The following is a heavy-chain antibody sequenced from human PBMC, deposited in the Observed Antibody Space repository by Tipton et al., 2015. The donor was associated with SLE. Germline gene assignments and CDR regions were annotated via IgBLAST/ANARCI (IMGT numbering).Heavy chain of an antibody. CDR2: IYHSESP. J-gene: IGHJ4*02. D-gene: IGHD2-2*01. CDR3: ARSSRYCSSTSCSYFDY. V-gene: IGHV4-4*02. CDR1: GGSIISSSW. Sequence: TLSLTCAVSGGSIISSSWWSWVRQPPGKGLEWIGDIYHSESPNYNPSLKSRVTISIDKSKNQFSLKLTSVTAADTAMYYCARSSRYCSSTSCSYFDYWGQGSLVTVSS.